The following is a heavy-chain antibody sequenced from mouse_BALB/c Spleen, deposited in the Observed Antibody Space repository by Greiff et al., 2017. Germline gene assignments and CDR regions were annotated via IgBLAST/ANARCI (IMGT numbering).Heavy chain of an antibody. Sequence: EVKLVESGGGLVKPGGSLKLSCAASGFTFSSYAMSWVRQSPEKRLEWVAEISSGGSYTYYPDTVTGRFTISRDNAKNTLYLEMSSLRSEDTAMYYCAREGGNSGIYDYWGQGTTLTVSS. V-gene: IGHV5-9-4*01. J-gene: IGHJ2*01. CDR3: AREGGNSGIYDY. CDR1: GFTFSSYA. D-gene: IGHD2-1*01. CDR2: ISSGGSYT.